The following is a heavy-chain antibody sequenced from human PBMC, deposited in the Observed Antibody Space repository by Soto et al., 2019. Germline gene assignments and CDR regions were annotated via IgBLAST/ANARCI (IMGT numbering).Heavy chain of an antibody. V-gene: IGHV1-2*02. CDR2: INPNSGGT. CDR1: GYTFTGYY. CDR3: DKGQYDFWSVIYTDSDYYGMDV. D-gene: IGHD3-3*01. Sequence: SVKVSCKASGYTFTGYYMHWVRQAPGQGLEWMGWINPNSGGTNYAQKFQGRVTMTRDTSISTAYMELSRLRSDDTAVYYCDKGQYDFWSVIYTDSDYYGMDVWGQGTTVTVSS. J-gene: IGHJ6*02.